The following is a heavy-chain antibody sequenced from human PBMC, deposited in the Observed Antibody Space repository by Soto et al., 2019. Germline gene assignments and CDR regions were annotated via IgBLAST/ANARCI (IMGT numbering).Heavy chain of an antibody. J-gene: IGHJ6*02. CDR1: GYTFTSYG. CDR2: ISAYNGNT. D-gene: IGHD4-4*01. V-gene: IGHV1-18*04. CDR3: ARPLTTVTTGYYYYGMDV. Sequence: ASVKVSCKASGYTFTSYGISWVRQAPGQGLEWMGWISAYNGNTNYAQKLQGRVTMTTDTSTSTAYMELRSLRSDDTAVYYCARPLTTVTTGYYYYGMDVWGQGTTVTVSS.